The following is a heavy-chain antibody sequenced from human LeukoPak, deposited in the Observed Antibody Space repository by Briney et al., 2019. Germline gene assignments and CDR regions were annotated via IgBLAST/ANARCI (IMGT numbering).Heavy chain of an antibody. Sequence: GESLKISCKGSGYRFTTYWIGWVRQMPGKGLEWMGGIDPSDSDANYSPSFQGHVTFSVDKSITTAFLQWSSLKASDTAMYYCARGQGYCSGGSCFLYYFDYWGQGTLVTVSS. CDR3: ARGQGYCSGGSCFLYYFDY. V-gene: IGHV5-10-1*01. D-gene: IGHD2-15*01. CDR2: IDPSDSDA. J-gene: IGHJ4*02. CDR1: GYRFTTYW.